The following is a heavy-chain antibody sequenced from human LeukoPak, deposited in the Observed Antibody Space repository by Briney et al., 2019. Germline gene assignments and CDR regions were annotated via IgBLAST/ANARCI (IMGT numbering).Heavy chain of an antibody. J-gene: IGHJ4*02. CDR3: ARGYDYVWGSYRGYFDY. CDR1: GFTFSSYS. D-gene: IGHD3-16*02. V-gene: IGHV3-21*01. Sequence: PGGSLRLSCAASGFTFSSYSMNWVRQAPGKGLEWVSSISSSSSYIYYADSAKGRFAISRDNAKNSLYLQMNSLRAEDTAVYYCARGYDYVWGSYRGYFDYWGQGTLVTVSS. CDR2: ISSSSSYI.